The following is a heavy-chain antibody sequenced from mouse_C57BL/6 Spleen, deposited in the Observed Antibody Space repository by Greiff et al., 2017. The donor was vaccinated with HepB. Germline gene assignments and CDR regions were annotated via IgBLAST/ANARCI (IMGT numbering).Heavy chain of an antibody. Sequence: DVMLVESGEGLVKPGGSLKLSCAASGFTFSSYAMSWVRQTPEKRLEWVAYISSGGDYIYYADTVKGRFTISRDNARNTLYLQMSSLKSEDTGMYYCTRGDYYASRGAYWGQGTLVTVSA. CDR1: GFTFSSYA. V-gene: IGHV5-9-1*02. CDR3: TRGDYYASRGAY. J-gene: IGHJ3*01. D-gene: IGHD1-1*01. CDR2: ISSGGDYI.